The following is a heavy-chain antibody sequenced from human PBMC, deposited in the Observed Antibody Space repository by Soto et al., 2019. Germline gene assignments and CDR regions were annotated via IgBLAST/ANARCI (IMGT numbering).Heavy chain of an antibody. CDR3: ARRLFSSSWPLYFDF. CDR1: GGSISSSSYY. D-gene: IGHD6-13*01. J-gene: IGHJ4*02. V-gene: IGHV4-39*01. CDR2: IYYSGNT. Sequence: SETLSLTCTVSGGSISSSSYYWGWIRQPPGKGLEWIGSIYYSGNTYYNPSLKSRVAISVDTSENQFSLKLSSVTAADTAVYYCARRLFSSSWPLYFDFWGQGTLVTVSS.